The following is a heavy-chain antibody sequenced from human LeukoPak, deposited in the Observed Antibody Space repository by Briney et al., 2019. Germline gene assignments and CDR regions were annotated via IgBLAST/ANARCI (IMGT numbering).Heavy chain of an antibody. CDR3: ARGRASMIVVAPYFYYGMDV. CDR1: GFTFSSYA. D-gene: IGHD3-22*01. J-gene: IGHJ6*02. Sequence: GRSLRLSCAASGFTFSSYAMHWVRQAPGKGLEWVAVISYDGSNKYYADSVKGRFTISRDNSKNTLYLQMNSLRAEDTAVYYCARGRASMIVVAPYFYYGMDVWGQGTTVTVSS. CDR2: ISYDGSNK. V-gene: IGHV3-30-3*01.